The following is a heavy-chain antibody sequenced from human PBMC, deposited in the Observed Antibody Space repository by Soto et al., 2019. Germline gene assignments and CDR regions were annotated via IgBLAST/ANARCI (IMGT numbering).Heavy chain of an antibody. CDR2: ISAYNGNT. CDR3: ARVGRKQLVRYYYYGMDV. V-gene: IGHV1-18*01. Sequence: ASVKVSCKASGYTFTSYGISWVRQAPGQGXEWMGWISAYNGNTNYAQKLQGRVTMTTDTSTSTAYMELRSLRSDDTAVYYCARVGRKQLVRYYYYGMDVWGQGTTVTVSS. CDR1: GYTFTSYG. D-gene: IGHD6-13*01. J-gene: IGHJ6*02.